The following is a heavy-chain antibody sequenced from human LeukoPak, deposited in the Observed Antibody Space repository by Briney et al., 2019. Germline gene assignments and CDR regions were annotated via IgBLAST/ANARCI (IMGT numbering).Heavy chain of an antibody. Sequence: ASVKVSCKGSGYTFSIYGISWVRQAPGQGLEWMGIINPSGGSTSYAQKFQGRVTMTTDTSTSTVYMELTSLRSEDTAVYYCASSLRTGYSSQGAFDIWGQGTMVSVSS. CDR3: ASSLRTGYSSQGAFDI. J-gene: IGHJ3*02. V-gene: IGHV1-46*01. CDR1: GYTFSIYG. CDR2: INPSGGST. D-gene: IGHD6-13*01.